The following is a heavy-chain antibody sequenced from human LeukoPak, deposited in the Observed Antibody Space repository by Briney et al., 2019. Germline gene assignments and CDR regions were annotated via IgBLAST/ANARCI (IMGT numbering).Heavy chain of an antibody. V-gene: IGHV4-59*08. CDR3: ARHPFATPFDH. CDR1: GASISSFY. CDR2: VFYTGDT. Sequence: PSETLSLTCAVSGASISSFYWSWIRQPPGKGLEWIGYVFYTGDTNYNPSLKSRVTVSLDTFKSQVSLSLTSVTAADTAVYYCARHPFATPFDHWGRGTLVTVPS. J-gene: IGHJ4*02.